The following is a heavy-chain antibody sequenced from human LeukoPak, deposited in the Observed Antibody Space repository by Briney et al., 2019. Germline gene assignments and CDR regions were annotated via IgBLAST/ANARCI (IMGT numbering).Heavy chain of an antibody. J-gene: IGHJ4*02. Sequence: GGSLSLSCATSGFTFNEHHLGWVRQAPGKGLEWVGRTKNRANSYTTEYAASVKGRFNISRDDSKNSLCPQMNSLKTEDTAIYYCIASIISPSNYWGLGTLVTVSS. CDR3: IASIISPSNY. V-gene: IGHV3-72*01. D-gene: IGHD3-10*01. CDR2: TKNRANSYTT. CDR1: GFTFNEHH.